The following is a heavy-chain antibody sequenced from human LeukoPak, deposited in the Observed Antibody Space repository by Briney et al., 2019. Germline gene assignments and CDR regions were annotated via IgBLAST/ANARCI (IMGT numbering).Heavy chain of an antibody. CDR3: TRVGYIDEGIDY. D-gene: IGHD5-24*01. Sequence: GGSLRLSCVASGFPFSSYWMTWVRQAPGMGLEWVANIKQDGSKKSYVDSVKGRFTISRDNAKNSLYLQMNSLRAEDTAIYYCTRVGYIDEGIDYWGQGTLVTVSS. V-gene: IGHV3-7*04. CDR1: GFPFSSYW. J-gene: IGHJ4*02. CDR2: IKQDGSKK.